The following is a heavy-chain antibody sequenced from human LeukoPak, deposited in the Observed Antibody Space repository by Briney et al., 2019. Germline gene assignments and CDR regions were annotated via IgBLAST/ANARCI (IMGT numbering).Heavy chain of an antibody. CDR1: GFTFSSYG. CDR2: ITASGAST. D-gene: IGHD6-19*01. CDR3: AKRSAESSGYFDS. V-gene: IGHV3-23*01. J-gene: IGHJ4*02. Sequence: PGGSLRLSCAASGFTFSSYGMSWVRQAPGKGLEWVSAITASGASTDYADSVKGRFTISRDNSKSTLYLQMSSLRAEDTAVYYCAKRSAESSGYFDSWGQGTLVTVSS.